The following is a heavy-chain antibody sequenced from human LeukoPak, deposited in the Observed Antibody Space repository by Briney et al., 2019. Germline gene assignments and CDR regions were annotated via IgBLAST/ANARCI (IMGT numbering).Heavy chain of an antibody. CDR2: ISAYNGNT. CDR1: GYTFTSYG. CDR3: ASWEELTVTTPEYFQH. D-gene: IGHD4-17*01. V-gene: IGHV1-18*01. J-gene: IGHJ1*01. Sequence: ASVKVSCKASGYTFTSYGISWVRQAPGQGLEWMGWISAYNGNTNYAQKLQGRVTMTTDTSTSTAYMELRSLRSDDTAVYYRASWEELTVTTPEYFQHWGQGTLVTVSS.